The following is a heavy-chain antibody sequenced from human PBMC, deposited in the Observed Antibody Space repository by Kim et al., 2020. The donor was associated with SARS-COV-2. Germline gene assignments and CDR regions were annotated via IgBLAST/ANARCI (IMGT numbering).Heavy chain of an antibody. CDR2: INSDGNTT. D-gene: IGHD6-13*01. J-gene: IGHJ4*02. V-gene: IGHV3-74*01. CDR3: ARRNLAAAGPYYFDY. CDR1: GFTFSNYW. Sequence: GGSLRLSCAASGFTFSNYWMHWVRQAPGKGLVWVSRINSDGNTTTYADSVKGRFTISRDNAKNTLYLQMNSLRADDTTVYYCARRNLAAAGPYYFDYWGQGTLVTVSS.